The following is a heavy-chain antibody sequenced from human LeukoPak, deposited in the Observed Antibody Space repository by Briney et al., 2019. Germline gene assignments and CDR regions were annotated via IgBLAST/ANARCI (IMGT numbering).Heavy chain of an antibody. CDR3: ARGVDTAMVTGGYNWFDP. Sequence: GGSLRLSCAASGFTFSSYAMSWVRQAPGKGLEWVSAISGSGGSTYYADSVKGRFTISRDNAKNTLYLQMNSLRAEDTAVYYCARGVDTAMVTGGYNWFDPWGQGTLVTVPS. D-gene: IGHD5-18*01. CDR2: ISGSGGST. CDR1: GFTFSSYA. J-gene: IGHJ5*02. V-gene: IGHV3-23*01.